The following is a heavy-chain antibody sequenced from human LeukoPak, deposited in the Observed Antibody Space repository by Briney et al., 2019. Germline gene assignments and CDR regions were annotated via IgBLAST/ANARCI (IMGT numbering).Heavy chain of an antibody. CDR3: ARDVDENY. V-gene: IGHV3-7*03. CDR2: IRQDGSEK. CDR1: GFTFSSFW. J-gene: IGHJ4*02. Sequence: PGGSLRLSCAASGFTFSSFWMTWVRQAPGKGLEWVANIRQDGSEKNYVDSVKGRFTISRDNAKNSVYLQMYNLRADDTAVYYCARDVDENYWGQGTLVTVSS.